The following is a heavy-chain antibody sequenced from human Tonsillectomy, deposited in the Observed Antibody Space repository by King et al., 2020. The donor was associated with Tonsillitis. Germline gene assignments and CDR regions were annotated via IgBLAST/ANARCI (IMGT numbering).Heavy chain of an antibody. J-gene: IGHJ2*01. CDR3: ARAGPRPHSSWYDFDL. Sequence: VQLVESGGGLVQPGGSLRLSCAASGFTFTSYWMSWVRQAPGKGLEWVANIKRDGSEKYYVDSVKGRFTISRDNAKISLYLQMNSLRAEDTAVYYCARAGPRPHSSWYDFDLWGRGTLVTVSS. D-gene: IGHD6-13*01. V-gene: IGHV3-7*01. CDR2: IKRDGSEK. CDR1: GFTFTSYW.